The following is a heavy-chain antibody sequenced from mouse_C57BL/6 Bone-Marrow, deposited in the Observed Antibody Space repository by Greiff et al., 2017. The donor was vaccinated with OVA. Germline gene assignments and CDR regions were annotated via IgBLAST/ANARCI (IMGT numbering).Heavy chain of an antibody. Sequence: QVQLQQSGAELVRPGASVKLSCKASGYTFTDYYINWVKQRPGQGLEWIARIYPGSGSTYYNEKFKGKATLTAEKSSSTAYMQLSSLTSEDSAVYFGARDHGSSYGYFDVWGTGTTVTVSS. V-gene: IGHV1-76*01. J-gene: IGHJ1*03. CDR1: GYTFTDYY. D-gene: IGHD1-1*01. CDR2: IYPGSGST. CDR3: ARDHGSSYGYFDV.